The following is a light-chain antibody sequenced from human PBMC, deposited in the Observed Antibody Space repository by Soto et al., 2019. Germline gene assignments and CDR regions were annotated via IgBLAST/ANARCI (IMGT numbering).Light chain of an antibody. CDR2: DVS. Sequence: QSVLTQPRSASGSPGQSITISCTGTSSDVGGYNYVSWYQQHPAKAPKLIIFDVSMRPSGVPNRFSGSKSGNTASLTISGLRAEDEADYYCCSYVGRNTYVFGTGTKVTVL. CDR1: SSDVGGYNY. J-gene: IGLJ1*01. V-gene: IGLV2-11*01. CDR3: CSYVGRNTYV.